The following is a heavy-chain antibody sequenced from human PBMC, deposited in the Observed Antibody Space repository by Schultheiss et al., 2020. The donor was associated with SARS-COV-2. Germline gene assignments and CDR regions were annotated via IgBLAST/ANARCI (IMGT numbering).Heavy chain of an antibody. CDR2: IYSGGST. Sequence: GGSLRLSCAASGFTFDDYAMHWVRQAPGKGLVWVSVIYSGGSTYYADSVKGRFTISRDNSKNTLYLQMNSLRAEDTAVYYCARERGYSGYDLVAWGQGTLVTVSS. CDR3: ARERGYSGYDLVA. J-gene: IGHJ5*02. D-gene: IGHD5-12*01. CDR1: GFTFDDYA. V-gene: IGHV3-66*01.